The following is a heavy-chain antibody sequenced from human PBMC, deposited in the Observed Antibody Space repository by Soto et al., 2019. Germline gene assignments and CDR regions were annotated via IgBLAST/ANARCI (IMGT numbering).Heavy chain of an antibody. J-gene: IGHJ5*02. CDR3: ARGAEVPAAIWRYYDFWSGYSDNWFDP. CDR2: INTNTGNP. CDR1: GYTFTSYA. Sequence: ASVKVSCKASGYTFTSYAMNWVRQAPGQGLEWMGWINTNTGNPTYAQGFTGRFVFSLDTSVSTAYLQICSLKAEDTAVYYCARGAEVPAAIWRYYDFWSGYSDNWFDPWGQGTLVTVSS. D-gene: IGHD3-3*01. V-gene: IGHV7-4-1*01.